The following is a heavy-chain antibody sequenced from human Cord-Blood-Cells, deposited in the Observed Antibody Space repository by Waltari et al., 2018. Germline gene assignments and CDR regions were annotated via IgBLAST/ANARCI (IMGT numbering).Heavy chain of an antibody. J-gene: IGHJ4*02. CDR1: GGSSSGYY. CDR3: ARHALGGNCSGGSCYFDY. D-gene: IGHD2-15*01. CDR2: INHSGST. V-gene: IGHV4-34*01. Sequence: QVQLQQWGAGLLKPSETLSLTCAVYGGSSSGYYWSWIRTPPVTGLEWIGEINHSGSTNYNPSLKSRVTISVDTSKNQFSLKLSSVTAADTAVYYCARHALGGNCSGGSCYFDYWGQGTLVTVSS.